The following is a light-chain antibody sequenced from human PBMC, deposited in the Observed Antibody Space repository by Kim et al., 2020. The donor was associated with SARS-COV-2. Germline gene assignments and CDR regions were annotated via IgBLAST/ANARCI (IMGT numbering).Light chain of an antibody. J-gene: IGLJ3*02. V-gene: IGLV10-54*04. CDR1: STNVGNQG. Sequence: RQTATLTCTGASTNVGNQGAAWLQQHQGHPPKLLSYRDNTRPSGISERFSASRSGNTASLTITGLQPEDEADYYCSAWDSSLTAWVFGGGTQLTVL. CDR3: SAWDSSLTAWV. CDR2: RDN.